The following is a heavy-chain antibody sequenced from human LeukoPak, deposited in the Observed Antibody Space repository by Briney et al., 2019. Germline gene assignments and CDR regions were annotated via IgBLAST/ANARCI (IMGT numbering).Heavy chain of an antibody. CDR3: AKARRYCSSTSCPPASGMDV. J-gene: IGHJ6*02. CDR2: ISGSGSST. CDR1: GFTFSSYA. D-gene: IGHD2-2*01. Sequence: PGGSLRLSCAASGFTFSSYAMSWVRQAPGKGLEWVSAISGSGSSTYYADSVKGRFTISRDNSKNTLYLQMNSLRAEDTAVYYCAKARRYCSSTSCPPASGMDVWGQGTTVTVSS. V-gene: IGHV3-23*01.